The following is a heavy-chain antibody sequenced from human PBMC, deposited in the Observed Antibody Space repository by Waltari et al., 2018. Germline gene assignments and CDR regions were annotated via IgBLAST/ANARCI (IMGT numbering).Heavy chain of an antibody. D-gene: IGHD6-13*01. CDR1: GFPFDDFA. Sequence: EVQLVESGGGVVQPGESLRLSCAASGFPFDDFAMFWVRQVPAKPLEWVSVISADGSDTDDTDSVKGRFTMSRDNARRSLYLQMNSLRIEDTAFYCCAKGSAAAPFEYWGQGTLVIVSS. CDR3: AKGSAAAPFEY. J-gene: IGHJ4*02. V-gene: IGHV3-43*02. CDR2: ISADGSDT.